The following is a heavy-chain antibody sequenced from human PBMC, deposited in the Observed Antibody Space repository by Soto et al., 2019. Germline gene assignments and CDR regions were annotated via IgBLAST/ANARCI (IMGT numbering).Heavy chain of an antibody. V-gene: IGHV4-34*01. CDR2: INHSGST. CDR1: GGSFSGYY. D-gene: IGHD1-26*01. Sequence: SETLSLTCAVYGGSFSGYYWSWIRQPPGKGLEWIGEINHSGSTNYNPSLKSRVTISVDTSKNQFSLKLSSVTAADTAVYYCVVGATTLYFDYWGQGTLVTVYS. CDR3: VVGATTLYFDY. J-gene: IGHJ4*02.